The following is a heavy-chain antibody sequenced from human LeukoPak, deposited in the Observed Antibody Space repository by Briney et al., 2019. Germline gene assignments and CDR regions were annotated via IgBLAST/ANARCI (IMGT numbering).Heavy chain of an antibody. J-gene: IGHJ4*02. CDR3: ARGIAVAGHYFDY. Sequence: SVEVSCKASGYTFTSYYMHWVRQAPGQGLEWMGIINPSGGSTSYAQKFQGRVTWTRDTSTRTVYMELSSLRSEDTAVYYCARGIAVAGHYFDYWGQGTLVTVSS. D-gene: IGHD6-19*01. CDR2: INPSGGST. V-gene: IGHV1-46*01. CDR1: GYTFTSYY.